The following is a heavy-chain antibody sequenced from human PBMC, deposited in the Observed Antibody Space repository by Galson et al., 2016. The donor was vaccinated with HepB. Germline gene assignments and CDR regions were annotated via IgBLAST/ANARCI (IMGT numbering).Heavy chain of an antibody. J-gene: IGHJ6*02. CDR1: GFTFTNTW. Sequence: SLRLSCAASGFTFTNTWMNWVRQAPGKGLEWVGCIRSRADGGTTDYAAPVQGRFTVSRDDSKETLYLQMNSLTTDDTAVYFCTTAHGGDYYYAMDVWGQGTTVTVSS. D-gene: IGHD3-16*01. V-gene: IGHV3-15*07. CDR2: IRSRADGGTT. CDR3: TTAHGGDYYYAMDV.